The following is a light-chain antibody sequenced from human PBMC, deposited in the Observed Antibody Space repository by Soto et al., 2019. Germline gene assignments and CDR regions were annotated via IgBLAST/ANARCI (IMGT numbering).Light chain of an antibody. CDR1: DSDVGAYNY. V-gene: IGLV2-14*03. J-gene: IGLJ1*01. CDR2: YVS. CDR3: SSFTKRDSYV. Sequence: QSALTQPAAVSGSPGQSITISCTGTDSDVGAYNYVSWYRQHPGKAPELMIYYVSSRPSGVSYRFSGSKSGNTASLTISGLQAEDEAEYYCSSFTKRDSYVFGSGTKLTVL.